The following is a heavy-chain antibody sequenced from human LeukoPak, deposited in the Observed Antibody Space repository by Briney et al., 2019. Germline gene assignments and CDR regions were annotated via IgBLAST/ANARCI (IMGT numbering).Heavy chain of an antibody. CDR2: INHSGST. V-gene: IGHV4-34*01. CDR3: ARRLLTRVPRLHTPAYNWFDP. D-gene: IGHD3-10*01. J-gene: IGHJ5*02. Sequence: SETLSLTCAVYGGSFSGYYWSWIRQPPGKGLEWIGEINHSGSTNYNPSLKSRVTISVDTSKNQFSLKLSSVTAADTAVYYCARRLLTRVPRLHTPAYNWFDPWGQGTLVTVSS. CDR1: GGSFSGYY.